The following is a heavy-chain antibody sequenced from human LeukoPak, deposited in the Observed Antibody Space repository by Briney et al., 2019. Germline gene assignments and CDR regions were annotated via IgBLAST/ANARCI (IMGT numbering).Heavy chain of an antibody. CDR3: ARVNTGNWYFDL. V-gene: IGHV3-15*05. D-gene: IGHD3-10*01. CDR2: IKSKTDGGTT. Sequence: GGSLRLSCAASGFTFSNAWMSWVRQAPGKGLEWVGRIKSKTDGGTTDYAAPVKGRFTISRDNAENTVYLQMNSLGAEDTALYFCARVNTGNWYFDLWGRGTLVTVSS. J-gene: IGHJ2*01. CDR1: GFTFSNAW.